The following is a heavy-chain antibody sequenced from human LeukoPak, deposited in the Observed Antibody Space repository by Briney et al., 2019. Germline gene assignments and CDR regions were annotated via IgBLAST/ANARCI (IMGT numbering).Heavy chain of an antibody. V-gene: IGHV5-51*01. J-gene: IGHJ3*02. CDR2: IYPGDSDT. CDR3: ARFSSSGYYYGLDAFDI. CDR1: GYSFTSYW. Sequence: GESLKISCKGSGYSFTSYWIGWVRQMPGKGQEWMGIIYPGDSDTRYSPSFQGQVTISADKSISTAYLQWSSLKASDTAMYYCARFSSSGYYYGLDAFDIWGQGTMVTVSS. D-gene: IGHD3-22*01.